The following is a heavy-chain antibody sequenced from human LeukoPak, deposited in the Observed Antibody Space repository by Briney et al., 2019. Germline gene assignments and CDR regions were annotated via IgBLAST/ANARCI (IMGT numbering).Heavy chain of an antibody. Sequence: QAGGSLRLSCAASGFTFSNAWMSWVRQAPGKGLEWVGRIKSKTDGGTTDYAAPVKGRFTISRDDSKNTLYLQMNSLKTEDTAVYYCTTDPGWDCSSTSCLKTFPWGQGTLVTVSS. CDR2: IKSKTDGGTT. D-gene: IGHD2-2*01. J-gene: IGHJ5*02. CDR3: TTDPGWDCSSTSCLKTFP. CDR1: GFTFSNAW. V-gene: IGHV3-15*01.